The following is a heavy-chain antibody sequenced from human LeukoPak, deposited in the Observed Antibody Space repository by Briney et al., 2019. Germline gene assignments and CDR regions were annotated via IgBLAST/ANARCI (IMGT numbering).Heavy chain of an antibody. CDR3: AKESGITMVQGVIKGFHFDY. V-gene: IGHV3-33*06. J-gene: IGHJ4*02. D-gene: IGHD3-10*01. Sequence: GRSLRLSCAASGFTLDSYGMHWVRQAPGKGLEWVAVIWYDGGNKYYADSVKGRFTISRDNSKNTLYLQMNSLRAEDTAVYYCAKESGITMVQGVIKGFHFDYWGQGTLVTVSS. CDR1: GFTLDSYG. CDR2: IWYDGGNK.